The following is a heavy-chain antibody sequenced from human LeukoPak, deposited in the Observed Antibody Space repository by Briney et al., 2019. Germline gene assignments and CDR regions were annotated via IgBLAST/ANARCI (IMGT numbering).Heavy chain of an antibody. J-gene: IGHJ5*01. Sequence: SETLSLTCTVSGASVTNHYCTWIRQPPGERLEWIGYAYYSGSTKYHPSLKSRVTISVDSSKNQFSLRLSSVTAADTAVYYCAISYGGYVLDSWGQGTLVIASS. CDR2: AYYSGST. CDR3: AISYGGYVLDS. D-gene: IGHD5-12*01. CDR1: GASVTNHY. V-gene: IGHV4-59*02.